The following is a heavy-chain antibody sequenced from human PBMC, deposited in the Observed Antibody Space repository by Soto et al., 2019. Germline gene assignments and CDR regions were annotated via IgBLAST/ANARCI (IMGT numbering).Heavy chain of an antibody. CDR3: ARSEMATNNRYFDL. D-gene: IGHD5-12*01. Sequence: GASVKVSCKASGDTLTYYAIRWVRQTPGQGLEWMGGIIPMFGTTNSAQTFQDRVTLTADKSTRTTYMELSSLSSDDTAVYYCARSEMATNNRYFDLWGRGTLVTVYS. CDR2: IIPMFGTT. V-gene: IGHV1-69*06. CDR1: GDTLTYYA. J-gene: IGHJ2*01.